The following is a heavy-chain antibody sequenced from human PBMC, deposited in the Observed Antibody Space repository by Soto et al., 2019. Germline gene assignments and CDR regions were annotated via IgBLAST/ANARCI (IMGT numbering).Heavy chain of an antibody. CDR1: GYTLTGCY. CDR2: INPNSGGT. J-gene: IGHJ6*02. Sequence: ASVKVSCKASGYTLTGCYMRWVRQAPGQGLEWIGWINPNSGGTNYAQKFQGWVTITRDMSISTAYMELSSLRSEDTAVYYCAAASWELLHDPYGMDVWGQGTTVTVSS. CDR3: AAASWELLHDPYGMDV. D-gene: IGHD1-26*01. V-gene: IGHV1-2*04.